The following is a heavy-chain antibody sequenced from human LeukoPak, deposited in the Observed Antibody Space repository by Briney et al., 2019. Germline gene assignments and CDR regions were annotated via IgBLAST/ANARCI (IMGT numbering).Heavy chain of an antibody. D-gene: IGHD3-22*01. CDR3: ASLTYYYDSSGYYYDGAFDI. CDR1: GYTFTSYE. CDR2: MNPNSGNT. Sequence: ASVKDSCKASGYTFTSYEINWVRQATGQGLEWMGWMNPNSGNTAYEQKFQGRVTMTRNTSISTAYMELSSLRSEDTAVYYCASLTYYYDSSGYYYDGAFDIWGQGTMVTVSS. V-gene: IGHV1-8*01. J-gene: IGHJ3*02.